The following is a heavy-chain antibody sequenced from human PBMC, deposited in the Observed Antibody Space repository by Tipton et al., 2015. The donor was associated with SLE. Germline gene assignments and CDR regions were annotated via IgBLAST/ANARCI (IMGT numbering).Heavy chain of an antibody. CDR3: ARDRDIVLEPVPIPPAFDI. Sequence: TLSLTCTVSNGSITSLYDYWGWVRQPPGKGLEWLGSVSYGGATYYNPSLKSRVIISLDTSRNHFSLKLTSVTAADTAVYFCARDRDIVLEPVPIPPAFDIWGQGTTVTVSS. CDR2: VSYGGAT. V-gene: IGHV4-39*07. J-gene: IGHJ3*02. CDR1: NGSITSLYDY. D-gene: IGHD2-8*02.